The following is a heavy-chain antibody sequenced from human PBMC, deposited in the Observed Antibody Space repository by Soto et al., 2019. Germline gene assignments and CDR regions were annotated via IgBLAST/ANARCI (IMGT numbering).Heavy chain of an antibody. CDR1: GASISNSNNY. CDR3: AKTKPDSRWYYLDV. CDR2: IYYTGST. V-gene: IGHV4-39*01. J-gene: IGHJ6*02. Sequence: SLTCTVSGASISNSNNYWGWIRQPPGKGLEWIGNIYYTGSTYYNPSLKSRVTISVDTSMTQFSLKLNSVTAADTAVYYCAKTKPDSRWYYLDVWGQGPTVTVPS. D-gene: IGHD6-13*01.